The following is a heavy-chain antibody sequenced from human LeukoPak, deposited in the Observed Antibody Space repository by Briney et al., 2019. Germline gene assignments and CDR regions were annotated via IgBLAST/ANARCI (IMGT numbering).Heavy chain of an antibody. CDR1: GFTFSTYG. CDR2: ISYDGSNK. D-gene: IGHD2-2*01. Sequence: GRSLRLSCAASGFTFSTYGMHWVRQAPGKGLEWVAVISYDGSNKYYADSVKGRFTISRDNSRNTLYLQMNSLRAEDTAVYYCARAEVPGAIKSGAFDIWGQGTMVTVSS. V-gene: IGHV3-30*03. J-gene: IGHJ3*02. CDR3: ARAEVPGAIKSGAFDI.